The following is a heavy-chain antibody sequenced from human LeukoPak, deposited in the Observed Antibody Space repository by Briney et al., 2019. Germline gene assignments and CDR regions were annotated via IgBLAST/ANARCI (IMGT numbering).Heavy chain of an antibody. CDR1: GGTFSSYA. V-gene: IGHV1-69*06. Sequence: SVKVSCKASGGTFSSYAISWVRQAPGQGLEWMGGIIPIFGTANYAQKFQGRVTITADKSTSTAYMELSSLRSEDTAVYYCARDRGGSWLVGIFDYWGQGTLVTVSS. CDR2: IIPIFGTA. D-gene: IGHD1-26*01. CDR3: ARDRGGSWLVGIFDY. J-gene: IGHJ4*02.